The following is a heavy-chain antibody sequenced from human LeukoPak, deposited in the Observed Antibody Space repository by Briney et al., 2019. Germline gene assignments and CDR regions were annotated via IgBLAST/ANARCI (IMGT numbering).Heavy chain of an antibody. CDR2: IYYSGST. CDR1: GGSISSHY. CDR3: ARESNGYRSGGSCYSEQNWFDP. D-gene: IGHD2-15*01. Sequence: SETLSLTCTVSGGSISSHYWSWIRQPPGKGLEWIGYIYYSGSTNYNPSLKSRVTISVDTSKNQFSLKLSSVTAADTAVYYCARESNGYRSGGSCYSEQNWFDPWGQGTLVTVSS. J-gene: IGHJ5*02. V-gene: IGHV4-59*11.